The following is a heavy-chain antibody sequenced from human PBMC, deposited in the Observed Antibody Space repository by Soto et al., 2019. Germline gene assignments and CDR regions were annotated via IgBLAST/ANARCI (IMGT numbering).Heavy chain of an antibody. Sequence: QVQLVESGGGVVQPGRSLRLSCAASGFTFSSYGMHWVRQAPGKGLEWVAVIWDDGSNKYYADSVKGRFTISRDNSKNTLYLQRNSLRGEDTAVYYCARAPTTVTKLFAAVDDYYYGMDVWGQGTTVTVSS. V-gene: IGHV3-33*01. CDR1: GFTFSSYG. J-gene: IGHJ6*02. D-gene: IGHD4-4*01. CDR3: ARAPTTVTKLFAAVDDYYYGMDV. CDR2: IWDDGSNK.